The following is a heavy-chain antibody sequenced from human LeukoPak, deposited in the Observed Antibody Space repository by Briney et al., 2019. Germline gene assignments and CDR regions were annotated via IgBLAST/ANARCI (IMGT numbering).Heavy chain of an antibody. Sequence: ASVKVSCKASGYTFTSYYMHWVRQAPGQGLEWMGIINPSGGSTSYAQKFQGRVTMTRDTSTSTVYMELSSLRSEDTAVYYCATTYCSGGSCPDVFDIWGQGTMVTVSS. CDR3: ATTYCSGGSCPDVFDI. CDR2: INPSGGST. V-gene: IGHV1-46*01. J-gene: IGHJ3*02. D-gene: IGHD2-15*01. CDR1: GYTFTSYY.